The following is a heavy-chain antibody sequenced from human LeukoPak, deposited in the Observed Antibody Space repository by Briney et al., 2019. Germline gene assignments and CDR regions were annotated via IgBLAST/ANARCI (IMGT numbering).Heavy chain of an antibody. CDR1: GYTFTGYY. V-gene: IGHV1-2*02. CDR3: ASGPHSGSSHPLHYFDY. CDR2: INPNSGGA. D-gene: IGHD1-26*01. Sequence: GASVKVSCKTSGYTFTGYYIHWVRQAPGQGLEWMGWINPNSGGANYAQKFQGRVTMTRDTSISTAYMELSSLRSDDTAVYYCASGPHSGSSHPLHYFDYWGQGTLVTVSS. J-gene: IGHJ4*02.